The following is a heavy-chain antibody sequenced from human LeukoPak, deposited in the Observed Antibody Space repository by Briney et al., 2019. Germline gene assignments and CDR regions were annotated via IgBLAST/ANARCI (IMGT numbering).Heavy chain of an antibody. V-gene: IGHV3-23*01. CDR2: ISGSGGST. CDR1: GFTFSSYA. J-gene: IGHJ4*02. CDR3: TTDLGGLYYYDSSGYLGADY. Sequence: GGSLRLSCAASGFTFSSYAMSWVRQAPGKGLEWVSAISGSGGSTYYADSVKGRFTISRDNSKNTLYLQMNSLKTEDTAVYYCTTDLGGLYYYDSSGYLGADYWGQGTLVTVSS. D-gene: IGHD3-22*01.